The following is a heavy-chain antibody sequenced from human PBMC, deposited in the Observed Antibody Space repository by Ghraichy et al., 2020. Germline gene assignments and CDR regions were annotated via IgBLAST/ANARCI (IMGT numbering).Heavy chain of an antibody. V-gene: IGHV4-39*01. CDR3: ARHENIVVVTAARAVDI. CDR2: IYYYGNT. D-gene: IGHD2-21*02. J-gene: IGHJ3*02. Sequence: SETLSLTCTVSGDSISSSSYFWGWIRQPPGKGLEWIGSIYYYGNTYYNPSLKSRVTISVDTSKNQFSLKLSSVTAADTAVYYCARHENIVVVTAARAVDIYREGTIVTVSS. CDR1: GDSISSSSYF.